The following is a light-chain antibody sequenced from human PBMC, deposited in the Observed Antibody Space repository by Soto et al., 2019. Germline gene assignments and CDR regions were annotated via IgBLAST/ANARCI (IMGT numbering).Light chain of an antibody. V-gene: IGLV2-14*01. CDR1: SSDVGGYRY. CDR3: SSYTTSNTRYV. J-gene: IGLJ1*01. Sequence: QSALTQPASVSESPGQSITISCTGTSSDVGGYRYVSWYQQHPGKAPKLMIYEVSNRPSGVSNSFSGSKSGNTASLTISGLQAEDEAYYYCSSYTTSNTRYVFGTGTKLTVL. CDR2: EVS.